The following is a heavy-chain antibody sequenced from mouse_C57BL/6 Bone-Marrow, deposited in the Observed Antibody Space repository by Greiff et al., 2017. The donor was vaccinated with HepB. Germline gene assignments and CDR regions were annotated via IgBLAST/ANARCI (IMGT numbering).Heavy chain of an antibody. CDR2: ISSGGSYT. J-gene: IGHJ2*01. CDR3: ARRQLRPLFDY. Sequence: EVHLVESGGDLVKPGGSLKLSCAASGFTFSSYGMSWVRQTPDKRLEWVATISSGGSYTYYPDSVKGRFTISRDNAKNTLYLQMSSLKSEDTAMYYWARRQLRPLFDYWGQGTTLTVSS. D-gene: IGHD3-2*02. CDR1: GFTFSSYG. V-gene: IGHV5-6*01.